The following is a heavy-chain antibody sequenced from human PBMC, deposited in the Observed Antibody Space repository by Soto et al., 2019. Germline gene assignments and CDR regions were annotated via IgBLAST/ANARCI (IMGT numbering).Heavy chain of an antibody. D-gene: IGHD4-4*01. Sequence: SETLSLTCTVSGGSISSYCWSWIRQPPGKGLEWIGYIYYSGSTNYNPSLKSRVTISVDTSKNQFSLKLSSVTAADTAVYYCASSTTVTTPFIFDYWGQGTLVIVSS. CDR2: IYYSGST. CDR1: GGSISSYC. CDR3: ASSTTVTTPFIFDY. V-gene: IGHV4-59*01. J-gene: IGHJ4*02.